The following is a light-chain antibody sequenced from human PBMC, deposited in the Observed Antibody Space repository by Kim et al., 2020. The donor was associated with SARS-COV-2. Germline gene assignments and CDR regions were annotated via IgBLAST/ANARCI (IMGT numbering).Light chain of an antibody. V-gene: IGLV7-46*01. CDR2: DTN. CDR3: LLSYTGYKM. J-gene: IGLJ3*02. Sequence: QDVVTQESSLTVSPGGTVTLTCGSSTGPVTSGHYPYWIQQKPGQAPRTLITDTNNRHSWTPARFSGSLVGGKAALTLSGAQPEDEAEYYCLLSYTGYKMFGGGTQLTVL. CDR1: TGPVTSGHY.